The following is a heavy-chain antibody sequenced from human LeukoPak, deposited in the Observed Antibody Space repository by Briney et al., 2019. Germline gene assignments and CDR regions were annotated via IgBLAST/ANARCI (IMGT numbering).Heavy chain of an antibody. D-gene: IGHD3-22*01. V-gene: IGHV4-59*01. CDR3: ARDSYDSSGNYRSFDY. CDR1: GGSISSYY. CDR2: IYYSGST. J-gene: IGHJ4*02. Sequence: SETLSLTCTVSGGSISSYYWSWIRQPPGKGLEWIGYIYYSGSTNYNPSLKSRVTLSVDTSKNQFSLKLSSVTAADTAMYYCARDSYDSSGNYRSFDYWGQGTQVTVSS.